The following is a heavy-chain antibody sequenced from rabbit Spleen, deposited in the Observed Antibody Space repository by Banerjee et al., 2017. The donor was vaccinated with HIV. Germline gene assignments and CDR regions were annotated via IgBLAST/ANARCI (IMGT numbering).Heavy chain of an antibody. Sequence: QSLEESGGDLVRPGASLTLTCTASGFDFSSSYYMSWVRQAPGKGLEWIGCIGTGSGSTYYASWVNGRFTISRSTSLNTVTLQMTSLTAADTATYFCARHTMTMGSNLWGPGTLVTVS. J-gene: IGHJ4*01. D-gene: IGHD2-1*01. V-gene: IGHV1S43*01. CDR1: GFDFSSSYY. CDR3: ARHTMTMGSNL. CDR2: IGTGSGST.